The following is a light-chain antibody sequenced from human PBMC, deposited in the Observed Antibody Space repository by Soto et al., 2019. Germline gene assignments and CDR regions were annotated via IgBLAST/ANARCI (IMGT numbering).Light chain of an antibody. CDR2: DAS. Sequence: EIVLTQSPATLSLSPGERATLSCRASQSVSSYLAWYQQKPGQAPRLLIYDASNRATGIPARFSGSGSGTDFTITISSLEPEDFAVYYCQQRSNWPPFTFCTGNKVDI. CDR3: QQRSNWPPFT. CDR1: QSVSSY. J-gene: IGKJ3*01. V-gene: IGKV3-11*01.